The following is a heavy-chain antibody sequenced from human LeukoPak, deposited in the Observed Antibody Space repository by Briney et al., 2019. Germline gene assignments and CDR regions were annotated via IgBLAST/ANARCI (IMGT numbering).Heavy chain of an antibody. Sequence: PGGSLRFSCAASGFTFSDYYMSWIRQAPGKGLEWVSYISSSGSTIYYADSVKGRFTISRDNAKNSLYLQMNSLRAEDTAVYYCALGEGSGSSNYYGMDVWGQGTTVTVSS. CDR2: ISSSGSTI. J-gene: IGHJ6*02. CDR1: GFTFSDYY. D-gene: IGHD3-10*01. V-gene: IGHV3-11*01. CDR3: ALGEGSGSSNYYGMDV.